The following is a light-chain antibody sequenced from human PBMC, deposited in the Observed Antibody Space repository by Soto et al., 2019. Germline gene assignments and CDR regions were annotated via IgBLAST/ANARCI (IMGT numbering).Light chain of an antibody. Sequence: EIVMTQSPATLSASLGEGVTLSCRASQGIRGDLAWYQQKPGQTPRLLIYGASTRATGVPARFSGSGSGTEFTLTISILQSEDSAVYYCQQFNNWPLTFGGGTKVDIK. J-gene: IGKJ4*01. V-gene: IGKV3-15*01. CDR3: QQFNNWPLT. CDR1: QGIRGD. CDR2: GAS.